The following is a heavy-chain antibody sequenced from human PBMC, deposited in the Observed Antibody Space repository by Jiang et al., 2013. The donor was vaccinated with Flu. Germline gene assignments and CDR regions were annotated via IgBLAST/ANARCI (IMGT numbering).Heavy chain of an antibody. D-gene: IGHD3-9*01. CDR1: GYSFNSYW. J-gene: IGHJ4*02. Sequence: LKISCKGSGYSFNSYWIGWVRQMPGKGWSGWGSSILVTLIPDTARPSKAQVTISADKSISTAYLQWSSLKASDTAMYYCARQGLTGYYNFDYWGQGTLVTVSS. CDR2: SILVTLIP. CDR3: ARQGLTGYYNFDY. V-gene: IGHV5-51*01.